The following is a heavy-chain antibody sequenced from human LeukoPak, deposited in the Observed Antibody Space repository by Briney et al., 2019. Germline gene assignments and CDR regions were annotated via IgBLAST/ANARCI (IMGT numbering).Heavy chain of an antibody. Sequence: GSVKVSRKAFGYTLPSYGISLVRQAPGQGVGGMGLIKAYNGYTNYAQKLQGRVTMTTDTSTSTAYMELRSLRSDDTAVYYCARDPPLNYYDSSGYYLDAFDIWGQGIMVTVSS. CDR2: IKAYNGYT. CDR1: GYTLPSYG. J-gene: IGHJ3*02. V-gene: IGHV1-18*01. D-gene: IGHD3-22*01. CDR3: ARDPPLNYYDSSGYYLDAFDI.